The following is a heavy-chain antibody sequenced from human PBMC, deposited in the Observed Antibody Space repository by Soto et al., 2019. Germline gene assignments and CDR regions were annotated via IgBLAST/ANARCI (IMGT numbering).Heavy chain of an antibody. Sequence: PGGSLRLSCAASGFTLNSYWMYWVRQAPGKGLMWVSRINSDGSSTGYADSVKGRFTISRDNAKNTLYLQMNSLRAEDTAVYYCARGGYGDYYYYHYYMDVWGKGTTVTVSS. CDR2: INSDGSST. V-gene: IGHV3-74*01. J-gene: IGHJ6*03. CDR3: ARGGYGDYYYYHYYMDV. CDR1: GFTLNSYW. D-gene: IGHD4-17*01.